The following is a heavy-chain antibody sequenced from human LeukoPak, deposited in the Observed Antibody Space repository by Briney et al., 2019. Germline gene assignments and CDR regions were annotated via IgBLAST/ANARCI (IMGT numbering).Heavy chain of an antibody. CDR1: GFTFSSYW. V-gene: IGHV3-30*03. Sequence: GGSLRLSCAASGFTFSSYWMHWVRQAPGEGLEWLTVISYNGSHQYYSDSVRGRFTISRDNSRNSVFLQINRLRPEDTAVYYCATSIRRITISSWGQGTLVTVSS. CDR3: ATSIRRITISS. CDR2: ISYNGSHQ. J-gene: IGHJ4*02. D-gene: IGHD3-3*01.